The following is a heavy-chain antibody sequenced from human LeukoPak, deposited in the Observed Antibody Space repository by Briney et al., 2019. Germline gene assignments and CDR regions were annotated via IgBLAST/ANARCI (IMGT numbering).Heavy chain of an antibody. V-gene: IGHV3-21*01. Sequence: PGGSLRLSCAASGFTFSSYAMSWVRQAPGKGLEWVSSISSSSSYIYYADSVKGRYTISRDNAKNSLYLQMKSLRAEDTAVYYCARLYDGSAYPADHFDYWGQGTLVTVSS. CDR2: ISSSSSYI. D-gene: IGHD3-22*01. CDR3: ARLYDGSAYPADHFDY. CDR1: GFTFSSYA. J-gene: IGHJ4*02.